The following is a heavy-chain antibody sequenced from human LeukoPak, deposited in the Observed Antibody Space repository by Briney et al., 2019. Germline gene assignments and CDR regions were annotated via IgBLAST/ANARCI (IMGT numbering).Heavy chain of an antibody. J-gene: IGHJ3*02. CDR2: MNPNSCNT. D-gene: IGHD3-3*01. V-gene: IGHV1-8*01. CDR1: GYTFTSYD. CDR3: ARGSAVLRFLEWLSYYDAFDI. Sequence: ASVKVSCKASGYTFTSYDINWVRQATGQGLEWMGWMNPNSCNTGYAQKFQGRVTMTRNTSISTAYMELSSLRSEDTAVYYCARGSAVLRFLEWLSYYDAFDIWGQGTMVTVSS.